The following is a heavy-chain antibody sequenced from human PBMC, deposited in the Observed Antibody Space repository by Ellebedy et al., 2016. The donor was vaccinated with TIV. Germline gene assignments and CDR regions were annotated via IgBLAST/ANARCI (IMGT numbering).Heavy chain of an antibody. J-gene: IGHJ6*02. CDR1: GFTFSSYA. CDR3: AKDVSGDYENYYYYGMDV. V-gene: IGHV3-23*01. Sequence: GESLKISXAASGFTFSSYAMSWVRQAPGKGLEWVSAISGSGGSTYYADSVKGRFTISRDNSKNTLYLQMNSLRAEDTAVYYCAKDVSGDYENYYYYGMDVWGQGTTVTVSS. CDR2: ISGSGGST. D-gene: IGHD4-17*01.